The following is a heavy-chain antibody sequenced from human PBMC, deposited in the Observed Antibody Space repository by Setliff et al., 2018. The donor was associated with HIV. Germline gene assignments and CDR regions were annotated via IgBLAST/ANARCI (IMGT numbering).Heavy chain of an antibody. Sequence: SETLSLTCSVSGASIRRGAYYWGWIRQPPGRGLEWIATIHYSGSTYFNPSLQSRVTISVDTSKNQFSLRLISVTAADTAVYYCARMEATRPPRGLDYWGQGALVTVSS. CDR1: GASIRRGAYY. CDR3: ARMEATRPPRGLDY. D-gene: IGHD6-6*01. J-gene: IGHJ4*02. V-gene: IGHV4-39*01. CDR2: IHYSGST.